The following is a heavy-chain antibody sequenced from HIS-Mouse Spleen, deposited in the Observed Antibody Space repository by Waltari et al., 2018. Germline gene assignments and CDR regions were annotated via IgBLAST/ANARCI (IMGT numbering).Heavy chain of an antibody. D-gene: IGHD5-12*01. CDR1: GFTFCSYW. V-gene: IGHV3-7*01. CDR3: ARERRGPGWFDP. J-gene: IGHJ5*02. Sequence: EVQLVESGGGLVQPGGSLRLSCAASGFTFCSYWLSWVRQAPGKGMEWVANIKQDGSEKYYVDSVKGRFTISRDNAKNSLYLQMNSLRAEDTAVYYCARERRGPGWFDPWGQGTLVTVSS. CDR2: IKQDGSEK.